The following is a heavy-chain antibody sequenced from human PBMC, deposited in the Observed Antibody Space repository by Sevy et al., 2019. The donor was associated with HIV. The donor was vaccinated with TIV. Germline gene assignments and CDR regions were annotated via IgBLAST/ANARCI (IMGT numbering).Heavy chain of an antibody. CDR2: ISGSGGST. J-gene: IGHJ6*03. CDR3: AKEASGYYTHYYYYYMDV. CDR1: GFTFSSYA. Sequence: GGSLRLSCAASGFTFSSYAMSWVRQAPGKGLEWVSAISGSGGSTYYADSVKGRFTISRDNSKNTLYLQMNSLRAEDTAVYYCAKEASGYYTHYYYYYMDVWDKGTTVTVSS. V-gene: IGHV3-23*01. D-gene: IGHD3-3*01.